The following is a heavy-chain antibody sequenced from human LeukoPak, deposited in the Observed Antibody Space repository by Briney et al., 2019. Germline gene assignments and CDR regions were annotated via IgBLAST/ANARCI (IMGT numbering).Heavy chain of an antibody. CDR3: ARSPSGYYYDSSGYRHADLGY. V-gene: IGHV3-64*01. J-gene: IGHJ4*02. CDR2: ISSNGGST. CDR1: GFTFSSYA. Sequence: PGGSLRLSCAASGFTFSSYAMHWVRQAPGKGLEYVSAISSNGGSTYYANSVKGRFTISRDNSKNTLYLQMGSLRAEDMAVYYCARSPSGYYYDSSGYRHADLGYWGQGTLVTVSS. D-gene: IGHD3-22*01.